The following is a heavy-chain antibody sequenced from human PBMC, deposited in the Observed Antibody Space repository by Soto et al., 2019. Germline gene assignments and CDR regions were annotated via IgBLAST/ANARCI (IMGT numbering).Heavy chain of an antibody. D-gene: IGHD1-1*01. J-gene: IGHJ4*02. V-gene: IGHV3-21*01. CDR2: ISASSSYI. CDR3: ARTQQTSVTSQLPLDF. Sequence: PGGSLRLSCAASGFAFSSYSMNWVRQAPGKGLEWVSSISASSSYIYYADSLKGRFTISRDNAKNSLYLQMNSLRVEDTAVYYCARTQQTSVTSQLPLDFWGQGTLVTVSS. CDR1: GFAFSSYS.